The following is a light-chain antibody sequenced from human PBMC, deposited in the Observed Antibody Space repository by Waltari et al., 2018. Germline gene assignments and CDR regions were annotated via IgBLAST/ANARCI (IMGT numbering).Light chain of an antibody. Sequence: QSALTQPASVSGSPGQSVTISCTGTSSDVGGYNFVSWYQQHPGRAPKLMIYDVTHRPSGVSTRFPGSKSGDTASLTISGLQAADEAEYYCSSYSSTNTVVFGGGTQLTV. CDR2: DVT. CDR3: SSYSSTNTVV. J-gene: IGLJ3*02. V-gene: IGLV2-14*03. CDR1: SSDVGGYNF.